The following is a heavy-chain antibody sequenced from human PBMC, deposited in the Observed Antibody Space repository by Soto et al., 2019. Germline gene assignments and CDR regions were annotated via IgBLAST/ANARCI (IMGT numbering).Heavy chain of an antibody. CDR3: ARDAPHSRSWFAWFDP. CDR1: GYTFTGYY. V-gene: IGHV1-2*02. D-gene: IGHD6-13*01. CDR2: INPNSGGT. J-gene: IGHJ5*02. Sequence: ASVKVSCKASGYTFTGYYMHWVRQAPGQGPEWMGWINPNSGGTNYAQKFQGRVTMTRDTSISTAYMELSRLRSDDTAVYYCARDAPHSRSWFAWFDPWGQGTLVTVSS.